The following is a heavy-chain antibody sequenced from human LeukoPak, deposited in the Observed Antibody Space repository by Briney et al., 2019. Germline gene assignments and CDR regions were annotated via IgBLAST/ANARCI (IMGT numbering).Heavy chain of an antibody. J-gene: IGHJ5*02. Sequence: PSETLSLTCTVSGDSISNYYWSWIRQPAGRGLEWIGRVYLTRGTDYNPSLRSRVVMSLDRSKNQFSLEVTSVTAADTAVYYCARFTPQGYGWGGYNRFDPWGQGTLVTVSS. CDR3: ARFTPQGYGWGGYNRFDP. V-gene: IGHV4-4*07. CDR2: VYLTRGT. D-gene: IGHD3-16*01. CDR1: GDSISNYY.